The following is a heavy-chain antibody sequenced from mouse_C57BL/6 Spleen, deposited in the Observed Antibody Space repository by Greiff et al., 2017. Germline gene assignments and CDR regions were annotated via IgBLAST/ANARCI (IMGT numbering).Heavy chain of an antibody. CDR2: IYPGSGST. Sequence: QVQLQQPGAELVKPGASVKMSCKASGYTFTSYWITWVKQRPGQGLEWIGDIYPGSGSTNYNEKFKSKATLTVDTSSSTAYMQLSSLTSDDSAVYYCAREETAQATDWGQGTTLTVSS. V-gene: IGHV1-55*01. J-gene: IGHJ2*01. CDR3: AREETAQATD. CDR1: GYTFTSYW. D-gene: IGHD3-2*02.